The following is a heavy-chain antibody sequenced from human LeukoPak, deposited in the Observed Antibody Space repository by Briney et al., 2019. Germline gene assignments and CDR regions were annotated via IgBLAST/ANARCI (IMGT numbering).Heavy chain of an antibody. J-gene: IGHJ4*02. CDR3: ARRGFDSSGYSDY. CDR1: GGSISSYY. D-gene: IGHD3-22*01. CDR2: IYNSGST. Sequence: SETLSLTCTVSGGSISSYYWSWIRQPPGKGLEWIGYIYNSGSTNYNPSLKSRVTISVDTSKNQFSLKLSSVTAADTAVYYCARRGFDSSGYSDYWGQGTLVTVSS. V-gene: IGHV4-59*08.